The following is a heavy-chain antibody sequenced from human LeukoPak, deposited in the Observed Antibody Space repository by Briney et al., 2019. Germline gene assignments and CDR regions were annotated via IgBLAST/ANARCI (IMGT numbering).Heavy chain of an antibody. CDR1: GFSFSDYD. J-gene: IGHJ4*02. CDR2: ISGRSSHI. CDR3: GRAFPPLRTSSAGDL. Sequence: GGSVNLSCSASGFSFSDYDMNWVRQAPGKGLEWVSSISGRSSHIYYGDSVKGRFAISRDNAKNSLYLQMNSLGAEDTAVYYCGRAFPPLRTSSAGDLWGQGILVTVSS. V-gene: IGHV3-21*01. D-gene: IGHD3-16*01.